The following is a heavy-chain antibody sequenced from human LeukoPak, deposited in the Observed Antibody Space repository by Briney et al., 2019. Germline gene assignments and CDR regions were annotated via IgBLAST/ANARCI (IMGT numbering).Heavy chain of an antibody. V-gene: IGHV3-7*04. Sequence: GGSLRLSCAASGFTFSSYVMSWVRQAPGKGPEWVATIKADGSEKYYVDSVKGRFTISRDNAKKSFYLQMNSLRTEDTAVYYCARARGMDVWGQGTTVTVSS. J-gene: IGHJ6*02. CDR1: GFTFSSYV. CDR2: IKADGSEK. CDR3: ARARGMDV.